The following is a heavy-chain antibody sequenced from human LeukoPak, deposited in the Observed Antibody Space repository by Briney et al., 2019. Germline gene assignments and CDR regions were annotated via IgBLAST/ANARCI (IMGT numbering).Heavy chain of an antibody. CDR3: ARVSAGSVILDP. CDR1: GGSISSGGYY. J-gene: IGHJ5*02. D-gene: IGHD3-16*01. V-gene: IGHV4-31*03. CDR2: IYYSGSA. Sequence: SQTLSLTCTVSGGSISSGGYYWSWIRQLPGKGLEWIGYIYYSGSAYYNPSLKSRVSISVDTSKNQFPLKLSSVSAADTAVFYCARVSAGSVILDPWGQGTLVTVSS.